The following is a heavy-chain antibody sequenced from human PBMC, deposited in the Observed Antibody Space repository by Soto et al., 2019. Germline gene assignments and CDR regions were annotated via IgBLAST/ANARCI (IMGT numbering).Heavy chain of an antibody. D-gene: IGHD3-10*01. CDR2: INHSGST. CDR3: ARDRFLVRGGPVAFDI. Sequence: SETLSLTCAVYGGSFSGYYWSWIRQPPGKGLEWIGEINHSGSTNYNPSLKSRVTISVDTSKNQFSLKLSSVTAADTAVYYCARDRFLVRGGPVAFDIWGQGTMVT. CDR1: GGSFSGYY. V-gene: IGHV4-34*01. J-gene: IGHJ3*02.